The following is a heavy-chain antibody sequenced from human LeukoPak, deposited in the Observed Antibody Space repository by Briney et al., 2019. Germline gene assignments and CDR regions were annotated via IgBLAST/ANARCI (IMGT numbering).Heavy chain of an antibody. CDR2: INPSSGGT. CDR1: GYTFTGYY. Sequence: GASVKVSCKASGYTFTGYYMHWVRQAPGQGLEWMGWINPSSGGTNYAQKFQGRVTMTRDTSISTAYMELSRLRSDDTAVYYCARDWGSGSYQFDYWGQGTLVTVSS. D-gene: IGHD1-26*01. CDR3: ARDWGSGSYQFDY. V-gene: IGHV1-2*02. J-gene: IGHJ4*02.